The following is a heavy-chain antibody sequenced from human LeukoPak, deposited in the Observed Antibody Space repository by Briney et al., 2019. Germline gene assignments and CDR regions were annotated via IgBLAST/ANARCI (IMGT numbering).Heavy chain of an antibody. D-gene: IGHD3-9*01. CDR2: INPNSGGT. V-gene: IGHV1-2*02. J-gene: IGHJ4*02. Sequence: ASVKVSCKASGYTFTGYYMHCVRQAPGQGLEWMGWINPNSGGTNYAQKFQGRVTMTRDTSISTAYMELSRLRSDDTAVYYCARHVIYDILTGYRDYFDYWGQGTLVTVSS. CDR3: ARHVIYDILTGYRDYFDY. CDR1: GYTFTGYY.